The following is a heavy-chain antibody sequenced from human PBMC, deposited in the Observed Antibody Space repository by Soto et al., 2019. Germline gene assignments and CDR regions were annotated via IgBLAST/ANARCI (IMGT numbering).Heavy chain of an antibody. Sequence: ASVKVSCKTSGYTFSTYPISWVRRAPGQGLEWVGWISTYNGKTNYGQKFQGRVTITTDTSTSTACMDLRNLRSDDTAVYYCARDRVEAALGTFDQWGQGTLVTVSS. D-gene: IGHD6-13*01. CDR1: GYTFSTYP. CDR3: ARDRVEAALGTFDQ. CDR2: ISTYNGKT. J-gene: IGHJ4*02. V-gene: IGHV1-18*01.